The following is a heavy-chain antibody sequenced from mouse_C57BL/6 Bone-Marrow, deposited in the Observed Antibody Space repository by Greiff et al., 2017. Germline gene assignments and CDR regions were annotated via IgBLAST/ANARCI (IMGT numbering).Heavy chain of an antibody. CDR2: INPSSGYT. CDR3: ARENYDYRFAY. CDR1: GYTFTSYW. V-gene: IGHV1-7*01. Sequence: VQGVESGAELAKPGASVKLSCKASGYTFTSYWMHWVKQRPGQGLEWIGYINPSSGYTKYNQKFKDKATLTADKSSSTAYMQLSSLTYEDSAVYYCARENYDYRFAYWGQGTLVTVSA. D-gene: IGHD2-4*01. J-gene: IGHJ3*01.